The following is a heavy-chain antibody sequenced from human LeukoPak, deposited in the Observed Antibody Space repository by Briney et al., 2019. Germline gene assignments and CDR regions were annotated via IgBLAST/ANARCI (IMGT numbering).Heavy chain of an antibody. CDR2: INPNSGGT. CDR3: ASYSSSWLNGDTYFDY. J-gene: IGHJ4*02. D-gene: IGHD6-13*01. Sequence: ASVKVSCKASGYTFTGYYMHWVRQAPGQGLEWMGWINPNSGGTNYAQKFQGRVTMTRGTSISTAYMELSRLRSDDTAVYYCASYSSSWLNGDTYFDYWGQGTLVTVSS. CDR1: GYTFTGYY. V-gene: IGHV1-2*02.